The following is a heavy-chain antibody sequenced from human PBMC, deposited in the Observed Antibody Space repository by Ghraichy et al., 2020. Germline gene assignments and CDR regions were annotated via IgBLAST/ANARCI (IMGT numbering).Heavy chain of an antibody. D-gene: IGHD6-13*01. CDR1: GGSVSSGNYY. CDR2: ISNSGST. Sequence: ESLNISCTVSGGSVSSGNYYWTWIRQPPGKGLEWIGYISNSGSTNYNPSLKSRVSILIDTSKNQFSLKLNSVTAADTAVYFCAREGAASGTTFDSWGQGTLVTVSS. V-gene: IGHV4-61*01. J-gene: IGHJ4*02. CDR3: AREGAASGTTFDS.